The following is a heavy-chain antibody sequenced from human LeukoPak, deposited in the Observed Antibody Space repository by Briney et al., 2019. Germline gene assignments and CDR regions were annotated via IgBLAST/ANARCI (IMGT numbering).Heavy chain of an antibody. CDR1: GGSISSSSYY. J-gene: IGHJ4*02. CDR3: ARRETGYYDFWSGQPSGYFDY. CDR2: IYYSGST. Sequence: SETLSLTCTVSGGSISSSSYYWGWIRQPPGKGLEWIGSIYYSGSTYYSPSLKSRVTISVDTSKNQFSLKLSSVTAADTAVYYCARRETGYYDFWSGQPSGYFDYWGQGTLVTVSS. D-gene: IGHD3-3*01. V-gene: IGHV4-39*01.